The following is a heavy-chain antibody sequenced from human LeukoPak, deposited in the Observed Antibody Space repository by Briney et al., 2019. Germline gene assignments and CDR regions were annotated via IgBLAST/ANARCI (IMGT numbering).Heavy chain of an antibody. V-gene: IGHV1-69*06. CDR3: AVLSMIVVAPIDY. Sequence: SVKVSCKASGYTFTSYGISWVRQAPGQGLEWMGGIIPIFGTANYAQKFQGRVTITADKSTSTAYMELSSLRSEDTAVYYCAVLSMIVVAPIDYWGQGTLVTVSS. D-gene: IGHD3-22*01. CDR1: GYTFTSYG. J-gene: IGHJ4*02. CDR2: IIPIFGTA.